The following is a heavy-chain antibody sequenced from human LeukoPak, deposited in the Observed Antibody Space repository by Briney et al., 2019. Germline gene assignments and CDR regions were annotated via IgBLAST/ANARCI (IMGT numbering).Heavy chain of an antibody. J-gene: IGHJ4*02. CDR3: AKEAGERRQQQAADY. CDR1: GFSFSTYA. D-gene: IGHD6-13*01. CDR2: ISGSGGYT. Sequence: GGSLRLSCAASGFSFSTYAMSWVRQAPGKGLEWVSGISGSGGYTFYADSVKGRFTISRDNSKNTLYLQMNSLRAEDTAAYYCAKEAGERRQQQAADYWGQGSLVTVSS. V-gene: IGHV3-23*01.